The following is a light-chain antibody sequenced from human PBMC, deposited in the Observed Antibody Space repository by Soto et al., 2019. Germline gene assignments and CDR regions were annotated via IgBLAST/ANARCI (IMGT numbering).Light chain of an antibody. CDR2: GAS. Sequence: ESVSTQSPDPLYFSPGESATLSCGASPSVTSNYLAWYQQKPGQAPRLLIFGASIRVKGIPDRFIGSGSGTDFTLTISRLEPEDFAVYYCQHYVRSPTTFGQGTKVDIK. V-gene: IGKV3-20*01. J-gene: IGKJ1*01. CDR1: PSVTSNY. CDR3: QHYVRSPTT.